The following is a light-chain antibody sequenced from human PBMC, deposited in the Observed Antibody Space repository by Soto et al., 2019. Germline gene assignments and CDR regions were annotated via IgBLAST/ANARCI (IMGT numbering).Light chain of an antibody. CDR3: QQYGSSLSIT. Sequence: EIVLTQSPATLSLSPGERATLSCRASQTVSNFLGWYQQKPGQAPRLLIHGASSRATGIPDRFSGSGSGTDFTLTISRLEPEDFAVYYCQQYGSSLSITFGQGTRLEIK. J-gene: IGKJ5*01. CDR1: QTVSNF. V-gene: IGKV3-20*01. CDR2: GAS.